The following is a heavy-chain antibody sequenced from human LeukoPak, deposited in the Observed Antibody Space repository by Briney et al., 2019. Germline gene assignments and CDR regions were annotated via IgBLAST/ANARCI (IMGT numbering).Heavy chain of an antibody. Sequence: GSLRLSCAASGFNFSSYAMSWVRQAPGKGLEWVSAISGSGGSTYYADSVKGRFTISRDNSKNTLYLQMNSLRAEDTAVYYCAKGDDSSGYYPGGADYWGQGTLVTVSS. CDR2: ISGSGGST. CDR1: GFNFSSYA. V-gene: IGHV3-23*01. CDR3: AKGDDSSGYYPGGADY. J-gene: IGHJ4*02. D-gene: IGHD3-22*01.